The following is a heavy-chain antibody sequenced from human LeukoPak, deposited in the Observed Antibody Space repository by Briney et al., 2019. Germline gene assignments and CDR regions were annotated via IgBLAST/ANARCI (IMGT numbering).Heavy chain of an antibody. V-gene: IGHV5-10-1*01. CDR1: GYSFTNYW. CDR2: IDPSDSYT. CDR3: ARHGYDSSRIAWFDP. D-gene: IGHD3-22*01. J-gene: IGHJ5*02. Sequence: GESLKISCKGSGYSFTNYWISWVRQMPGKGLECMGRIDPSDSYTNYSPSFQGHVTISADKSISTAYLQWSSLKASDTAIYYCARHGYDSSRIAWFDPWGQGTPVTVSS.